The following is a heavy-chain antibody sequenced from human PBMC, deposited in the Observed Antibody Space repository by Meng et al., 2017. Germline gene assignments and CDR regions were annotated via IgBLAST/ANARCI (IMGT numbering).Heavy chain of an antibody. J-gene: IGHJ6*02. D-gene: IGHD3-10*01. CDR2: INPNTGGT. CDR3: VRGRFGAPLDV. Sequence: QVQLVQSGAEVKKPGASGKASCKAAGYTFTTYYIHWVRQAPGQGLEWMGWINPNTGGTNYAQKFQDRVTMTRDTSSRSVYMDLTRLRYEDTAVYYCVRGRFGAPLDVWGQGSTVTVSS. V-gene: IGHV1-2*02. CDR1: GYTFTTYY.